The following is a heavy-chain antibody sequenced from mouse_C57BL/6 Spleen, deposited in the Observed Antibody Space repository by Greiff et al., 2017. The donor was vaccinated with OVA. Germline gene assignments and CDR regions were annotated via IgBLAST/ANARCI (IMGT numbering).Heavy chain of an antibody. CDR3: TRNYGSSYGYFDY. Sequence: EVKVEESGGGLVQPGGSMKLSCAASGFTFSDAWMDWVRQSPEKGLEWVAEIRNKANNHATYYAESVKGRFTISRDDSKSSVYLQMNSLRAEDTGIYYCTRNYGSSYGYFDYWGQGTTLTVSS. V-gene: IGHV6-6*01. D-gene: IGHD1-1*01. J-gene: IGHJ2*01. CDR2: IRNKANNHAT. CDR1: GFTFSDAW.